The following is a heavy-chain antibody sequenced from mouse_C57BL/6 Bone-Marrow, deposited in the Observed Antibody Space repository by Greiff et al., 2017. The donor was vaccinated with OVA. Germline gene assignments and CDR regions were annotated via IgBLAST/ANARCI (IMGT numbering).Heavy chain of an antibody. CDR2: ISSGGSYT. D-gene: IGHD1-1*01. V-gene: IGHV5-6*01. Sequence: EVQLKESGGDLVKPGGSLKLSCAASGFTFSSYGMSWVRQTPDKRLEWVATISSGGSYTYYPDSVKGRFTISRDNAKNTLYLQMSSLKSEDTAMYYCASHYYGSSYDYWGQGTTLTVSS. CDR3: ASHYYGSSYDY. CDR1: GFTFSSYG. J-gene: IGHJ2*01.